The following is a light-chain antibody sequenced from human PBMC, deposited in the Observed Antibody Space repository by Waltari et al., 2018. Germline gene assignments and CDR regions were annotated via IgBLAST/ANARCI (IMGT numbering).Light chain of an antibody. CDR2: DAS. J-gene: IGKJ1*01. Sequence: EIVLTQSPGTLSLSPGERATLSCRASQSVNSNYLAWYQQKPGQAPRLLIYDASSRATGIPDRFSGSGSGTDFTLTISRLEPEDFGVYYCQQYGSSRRTFGQGTKVEIK. V-gene: IGKV3-20*01. CDR1: QSVNSNY. CDR3: QQYGSSRRT.